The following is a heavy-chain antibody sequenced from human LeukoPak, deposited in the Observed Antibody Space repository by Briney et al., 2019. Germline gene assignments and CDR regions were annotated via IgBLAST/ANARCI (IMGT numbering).Heavy chain of an antibody. CDR2: ISGYNGEN. D-gene: IGHD4-23*01. CDR1: GYTFTSYG. V-gene: IGHV1-18*01. CDR3: ARTRRTVEGWGFDC. Sequence: ASVNVSCTASGYTFTSYGITWVRQAPGQGLEWMRWISGYNGENKYAQKLQGRVTMTTDPSTSTVYMELRSLRSDDTAVYYCARTRRTVEGWGFDCWGQGTLVTVSS. J-gene: IGHJ4*02.